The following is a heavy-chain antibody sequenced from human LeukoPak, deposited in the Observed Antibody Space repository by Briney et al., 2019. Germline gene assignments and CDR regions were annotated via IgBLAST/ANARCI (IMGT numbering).Heavy chain of an antibody. CDR2: ISGSSAYT. V-gene: IGHV3-11*03. Sequence: GGALRLSCAASGFTFSDYYMSWIRQAPGKGLEWLSYISGSSAYTNYADSVKGRFTISRDNAKKSLHLQMNSLRAEDTAVYYCARISSSGSYYGPFVYWGQGTLVTVSS. D-gene: IGHD3-10*01. CDR1: GFTFSDYY. CDR3: ARISSSGSYYGPFVY. J-gene: IGHJ4*02.